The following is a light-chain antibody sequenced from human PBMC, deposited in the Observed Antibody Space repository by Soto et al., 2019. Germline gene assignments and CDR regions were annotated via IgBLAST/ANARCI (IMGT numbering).Light chain of an antibody. J-gene: IGKJ1*01. CDR3: QQYNSDLT. CDR2: KAS. V-gene: IGKV1-5*03. Sequence: DIQMTQSPSSLSASVGDRVIITCRASQSISSWLAWYQQKPGKAPKLLIYKASSLESGVPSRFSGSGSRTEFTLTISSLQPDDFTTYYCQQYNSDLTFGQGTKVEIK. CDR1: QSISSW.